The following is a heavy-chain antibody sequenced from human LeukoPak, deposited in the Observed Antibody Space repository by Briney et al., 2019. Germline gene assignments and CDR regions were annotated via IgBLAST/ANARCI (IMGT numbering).Heavy chain of an antibody. CDR3: ARDRDGYNSPAFDI. V-gene: IGHV4-59*01. D-gene: IGHD5-24*01. CDR2: IYYSGST. CDR1: GGSISSYY. Sequence: SETLSLTCTVSGGSISSYYWSWIRQPPGKGLEGIGYIYYSGSTYYNPSLKSRVTISVDTSKNHFSLKLSSVTAADTAVYYCARDRDGYNSPAFDIWGQGTMVTVSS. J-gene: IGHJ3*02.